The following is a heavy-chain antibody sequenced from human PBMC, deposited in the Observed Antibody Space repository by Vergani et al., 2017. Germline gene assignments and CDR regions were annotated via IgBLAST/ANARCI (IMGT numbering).Heavy chain of an antibody. J-gene: IGHJ3*02. D-gene: IGHD6-13*01. CDR3: ARDISSSWYNGDDPMLGAFDI. CDR1: GYTFTGYY. CDR2: INPNSGGT. Sequence: QVQLVQSGAEVKKPGASVKVSCKASGYTFTGYYMHWVRQAPGQGLEWMGWINPNSGGTNYAQKFQGRVTMTRDTSISTAYMELSRLRSDDTAVYYCARDISSSWYNGDDPMLGAFDIWGQGTMVTVSS. V-gene: IGHV1-2*02.